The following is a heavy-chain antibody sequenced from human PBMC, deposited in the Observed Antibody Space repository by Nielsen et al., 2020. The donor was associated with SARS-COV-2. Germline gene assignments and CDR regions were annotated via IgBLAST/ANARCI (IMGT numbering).Heavy chain of an antibody. CDR1: GGAISSYY. J-gene: IGHJ5*01. D-gene: IGHD1-26*01. CDR3: ARGVGATPVAS. V-gene: IGHV4-59*13. Sequence: SETLSLTCTVSGGAISSYYWTWIRQPPEKGLEWIAYIYDSGNTNYNPSLKSRVTISVDTSRNQFSLKLTSVTAADTAVYYCARGVGATPVASWGPGALVTVSS. CDR2: IYDSGNT.